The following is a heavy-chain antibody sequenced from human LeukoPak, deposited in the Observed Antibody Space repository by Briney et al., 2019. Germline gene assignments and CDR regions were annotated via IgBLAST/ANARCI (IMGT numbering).Heavy chain of an antibody. V-gene: IGHV4-38-2*02. CDR2: IYHSGST. CDR1: VYSISICYY. CDR3: ARDPLTYYDFWSGYSTQSYYFGY. J-gene: IGHJ4*02. D-gene: IGHD3-3*01. Sequence: SETLSLTCTVSVYSISICYYWGWIRQPPGNGLEWIGRIYHSGSTFYNPSLKILVTISVDTSKNQFSLKLSSVTAADTAVYYCARDPLTYYDFWSGYSTQSYYFGYWGQGTLVTVSS.